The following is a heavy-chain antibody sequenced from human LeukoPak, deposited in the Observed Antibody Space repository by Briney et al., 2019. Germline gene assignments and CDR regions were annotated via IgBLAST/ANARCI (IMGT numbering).Heavy chain of an antibody. CDR2: ISESGDTT. V-gene: IGHV3-23*01. J-gene: IGHJ4*02. CDR1: GITFSNYA. CDR3: ANRGPFDY. Sequence: GSLRLSCSVSGITFSNYAMSWVRQAPGKGLEWVSGISESGDTTYYADSVKGRFTISRDNSKNTLYLQMKSLRAEDTAVYYCANRGPFDYWGQGTLVTVSS.